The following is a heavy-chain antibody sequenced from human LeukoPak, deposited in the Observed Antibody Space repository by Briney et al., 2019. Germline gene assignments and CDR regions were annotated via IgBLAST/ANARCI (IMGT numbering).Heavy chain of an antibody. J-gene: IGHJ6*02. CDR2: IIPIIGAA. CDR3: ARAGYMGSYYGMDV. CDR1: GGTFSSYA. V-gene: IGHV1-69*13. Sequence: GASVKVSCKASGGTFSSYAISWVRQAPGQGLEWMGGIIPIIGAANYAQKFQGRVTITADASTSTAYMELSSLRSEDTAVYYCARAGYMGSYYGMDVWGQGTTVTVSS. D-gene: IGHD5-12*01.